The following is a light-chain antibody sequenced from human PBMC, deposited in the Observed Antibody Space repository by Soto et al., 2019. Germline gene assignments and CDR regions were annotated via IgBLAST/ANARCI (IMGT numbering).Light chain of an antibody. J-gene: IGKJ4*01. CDR2: GAS. CDR1: QSVSSN. Sequence: EIVMTQSPATLSVSPGERATLSCRASQSVSSNLAWYQQKPGQAPRLLIYGASTRATGIPARFSGSGSGTEFTFTFSSLQSEDFAVYYCQQYNNGLLTLGGGTKVDIK. V-gene: IGKV3-15*01. CDR3: QQYNNGLLT.